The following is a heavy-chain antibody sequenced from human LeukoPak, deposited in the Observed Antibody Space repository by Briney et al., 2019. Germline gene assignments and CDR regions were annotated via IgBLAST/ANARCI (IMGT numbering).Heavy chain of an antibody. V-gene: IGHV3-23*01. CDR1: GFTFNSYA. J-gene: IGHJ4*02. CDR2: ISDSGGNT. D-gene: IGHD2-2*01. CDR3: ARLVVLPPRTGYFDY. Sequence: GGSLRFSCAASGFTFNSYAMSWVRQAPWERRQGVSGISDSGGNTYYADSVRGRFTISRDNSKNTLYLQMNSLRAEDTAVYYCARLVVLPPRTGYFDYWGQGTLVTVSS.